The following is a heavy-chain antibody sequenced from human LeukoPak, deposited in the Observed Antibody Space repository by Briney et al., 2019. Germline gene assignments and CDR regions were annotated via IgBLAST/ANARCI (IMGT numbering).Heavy chain of an antibody. Sequence: ASVKVSCKASGYTFTSYDINWVRQATGQGLEWVGWMNPNSGNTGYAQKFQGRVTITRNTSISTAYMELSSLRSEDTAVYYCARGSGYDILTGYYDFWGQGTLVTVSS. CDR3: ARGSGYDILTGYYDF. CDR2: MNPNSGNT. V-gene: IGHV1-8*03. J-gene: IGHJ4*02. CDR1: GYTFTSYD. D-gene: IGHD3-9*01.